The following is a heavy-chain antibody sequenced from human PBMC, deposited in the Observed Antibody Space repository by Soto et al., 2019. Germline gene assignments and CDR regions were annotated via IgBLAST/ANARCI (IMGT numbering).Heavy chain of an antibody. D-gene: IGHD3-16*01. V-gene: IGHV4-34*01. J-gene: IGHJ4*02. CDR3: ARVGSPPYFDY. Sequence: SETLSLTCAVYGGSFSGYFWTWIRQPPGKGLEWIGEIYYSGSTNYNPSLKSRVTISVDTSKNQFSLKLSSVTAADTAVYYCARVGSPPYFDYWGQGTLVTVSS. CDR2: IYYSGST. CDR1: GGSFSGYF.